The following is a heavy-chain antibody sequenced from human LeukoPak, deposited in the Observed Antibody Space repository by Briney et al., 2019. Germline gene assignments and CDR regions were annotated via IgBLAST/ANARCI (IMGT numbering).Heavy chain of an antibody. CDR3: ARVSAITS. Sequence: ASVKVSRKASGYTFTGYYMHWVRQPPAQGLEWMGWINPNSGGTNYAQKFQGRVTMTRDTSISTAYMELSRLRSDDTAVYYCARVSAITSWGQGTLVTVSS. J-gene: IGHJ4*02. CDR1: GYTFTGYY. D-gene: IGHD3-3*01. V-gene: IGHV1-2*02. CDR2: INPNSGGT.